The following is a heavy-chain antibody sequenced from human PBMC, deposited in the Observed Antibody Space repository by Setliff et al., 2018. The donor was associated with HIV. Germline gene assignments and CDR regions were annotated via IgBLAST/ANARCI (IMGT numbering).Heavy chain of an antibody. CDR1: GYTFTSYA. V-gene: IGHV7-4-1*02. D-gene: IGHD1-26*01. Sequence: RASVKVSCKASGYTFTSYAVNWVRQAPGQGLEWVGWIHTNTGDPTYAQGFTGRFVLSFDTSVSTAYLQISGLKAEDTAVYYCATRGEQLYFYGMDVWGQGTTVT. CDR3: ATRGEQLYFYGMDV. J-gene: IGHJ6*02. CDR2: IHTNTGDP.